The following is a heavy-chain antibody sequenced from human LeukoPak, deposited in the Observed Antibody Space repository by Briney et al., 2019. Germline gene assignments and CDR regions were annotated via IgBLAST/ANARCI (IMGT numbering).Heavy chain of an antibody. J-gene: IGHJ3*02. D-gene: IGHD3-3*01. CDR3: ARAYYDFRSGYYDAFDI. CDR2: INHSGST. Sequence: PSETLSLTCAVYGGSFSGYYWSWIRQPPGKGLEWIGEINHSGSTNYNPSLKSRVTISVDTSKNQFSLKLSSVTAADTAVYYCARAYYDFRSGYYDAFDIWGQGTMVTVSS. CDR1: GGSFSGYY. V-gene: IGHV4-34*01.